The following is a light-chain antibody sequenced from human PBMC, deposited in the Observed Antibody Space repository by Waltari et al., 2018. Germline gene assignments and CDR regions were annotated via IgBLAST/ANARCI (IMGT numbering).Light chain of an antibody. CDR1: QSISSY. V-gene: IGKV1-39*01. CDR2: AAS. CDR3: QQSYTTYT. Sequence: DIQMTQSPSSLSASVGDRVTITCRASQSISSYLNWYQQKPGKAPKLLIYAASSLQSGVPSRFSGSGSGTDFTLTISSLQPEDFATYYWQQSYTTYTFGQGTKLEIK. J-gene: IGKJ2*01.